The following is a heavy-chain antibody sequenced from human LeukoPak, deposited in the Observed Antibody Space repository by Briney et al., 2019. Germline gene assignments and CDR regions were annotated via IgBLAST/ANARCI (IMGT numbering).Heavy chain of an antibody. CDR2: ISYDGSNK. D-gene: IGHD6-6*01. Sequence: GGSLRLSCAASGFRFSSYALNWVRQAPGKGLEWVAVISYDGSNKYYADSVKGRFTISRDNSKNTLYLQMNSLRAEDTAVYYCARGRYSSSPFDPWGQGTLVTVSS. CDR1: GFRFSSYA. V-gene: IGHV3-30-3*01. J-gene: IGHJ5*02. CDR3: ARGRYSSSPFDP.